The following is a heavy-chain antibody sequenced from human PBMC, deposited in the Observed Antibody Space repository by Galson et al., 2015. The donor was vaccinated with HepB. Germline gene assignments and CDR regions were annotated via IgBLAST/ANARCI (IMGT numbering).Heavy chain of an antibody. Sequence: SVKVSCKASGYTFTSYAINWVRQAPGQGLEWMGWINTNTGNPTYAQGFTGRFVFSLDASVSTAYLQISSLKAEDTAVFYCARRDGNNWFDPWGQGTLVTVSS. CDR3: ARRDGNNWFDP. J-gene: IGHJ5*02. CDR1: GYTFTSYA. V-gene: IGHV7-4-1*02. D-gene: IGHD5-24*01. CDR2: INTNTGNP.